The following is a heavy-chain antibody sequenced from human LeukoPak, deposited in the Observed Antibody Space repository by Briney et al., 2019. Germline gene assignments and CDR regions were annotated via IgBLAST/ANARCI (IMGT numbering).Heavy chain of an antibody. CDR2: IKTKTDGDGGTT. V-gene: IGHV3-15*01. CDR3: TTNDAFDI. Sequence: TGGSLRLSCAASGFTFSSYEMNWVRQAPGKGLEWVGRIKTKTDGDGGTTDYAAPVKGRFTISRDDSKNTLYLQMNSLKTEDTAVYYCTTNDAFDIWGQGTMVTVSS. CDR1: GFTFSSYE. J-gene: IGHJ3*02.